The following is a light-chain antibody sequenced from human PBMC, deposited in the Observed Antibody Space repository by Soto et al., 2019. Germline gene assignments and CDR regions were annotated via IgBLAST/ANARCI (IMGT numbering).Light chain of an antibody. CDR3: QQSHSTPLT. Sequence: DIQMTQSPSSLSASVGDRVTITCRASQSISSYLNWYQQKPGKAPKVLISGASSLQSGVPLRFSGSESGTDFTLTISSLQSEDFASYYCQQSHSTPLTFGGGTKVEIK. V-gene: IGKV1-39*01. J-gene: IGKJ4*01. CDR2: GAS. CDR1: QSISSY.